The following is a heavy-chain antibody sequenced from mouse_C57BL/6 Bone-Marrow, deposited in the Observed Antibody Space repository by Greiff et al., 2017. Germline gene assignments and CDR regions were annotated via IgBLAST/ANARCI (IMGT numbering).Heavy chain of an antibody. CDR3: ARCYDGSSWFAY. Sequence: QVQLQQSGAELARPGASVKLSCKASGYTFTSYGISWVKQRTGQGLEWIGEIYPRSGNTYYNEKFKGKATLTADKSSSTAYMELRSLTSEDSAVYFCARCYDGSSWFAYWGQGTLVTVSA. J-gene: IGHJ3*01. V-gene: IGHV1-81*01. CDR2: IYPRSGNT. CDR1: GYTFTSYG. D-gene: IGHD1-1*01.